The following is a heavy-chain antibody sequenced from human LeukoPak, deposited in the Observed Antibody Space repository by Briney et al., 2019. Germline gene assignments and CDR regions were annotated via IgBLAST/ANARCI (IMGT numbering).Heavy chain of an antibody. Sequence: PGXXLRLSCAASGFTFSSYAMSWVRQAPGKGLEWVSAISGSGGSTYYADSVKGRFTISRDNSKNTLYLQMNSLRAEDTAVYYCAKVMRGIAVAGTSDYWGQGTLVTVSS. J-gene: IGHJ4*02. CDR2: ISGSGGST. CDR3: AKVMRGIAVAGTSDY. CDR1: GFTFSSYA. D-gene: IGHD6-19*01. V-gene: IGHV3-23*01.